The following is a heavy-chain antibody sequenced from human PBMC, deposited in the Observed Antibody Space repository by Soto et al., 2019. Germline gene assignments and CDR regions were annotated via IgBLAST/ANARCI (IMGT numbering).Heavy chain of an antibody. J-gene: IGHJ6*02. Sequence: ATVKVSCKVYVYTLTELSIQWVRHSPGQGLEWMGIINPSGGSTSYAQKFQGRVTMTRDTSMSTVYMELSSLRSEDTAVYYCARDEGSSGYNGMDVWGQCTTVTVSS. CDR2: INPSGGST. CDR3: ARDEGSSGYNGMDV. D-gene: IGHD3-22*01. V-gene: IGHV1-46*01. CDR1: VYTLTELS.